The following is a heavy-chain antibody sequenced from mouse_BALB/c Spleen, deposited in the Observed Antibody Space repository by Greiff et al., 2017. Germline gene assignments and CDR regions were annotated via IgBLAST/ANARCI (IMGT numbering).Heavy chain of an antibody. D-gene: IGHD2-1*01. Sequence: EVQLQESGGGLVKPGGSLKLSCAASGFTFSDYYMYWVRQTPEKRLEWVATISDGGSYTYYPDSVKGRFTISRDNAKNNLYLQMSSLKSEDTAMYYCARGNLYFDYWGQGTTLTVSS. CDR3: ARGNLYFDY. V-gene: IGHV5-4*02. CDR2: ISDGGSYT. J-gene: IGHJ2*01. CDR1: GFTFSDYY.